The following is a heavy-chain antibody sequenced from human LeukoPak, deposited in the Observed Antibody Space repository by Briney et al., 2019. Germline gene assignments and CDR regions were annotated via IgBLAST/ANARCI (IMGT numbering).Heavy chain of an antibody. CDR1: GLTFSSYS. J-gene: IGHJ5*02. CDR3: AREDSSSGWFDP. D-gene: IGHD6-13*01. V-gene: IGHV3-21*01. Sequence: PGGSLRLSCAASGLTFSSYSMNWVRQAPGKGLEWVSSISSSSSYIYYADSVKGRFTISRDNAKNSLYLQMNSLRAEDTAVYYCAREDSSSGWFDPWGQGTLVTVSS. CDR2: ISSSSSYI.